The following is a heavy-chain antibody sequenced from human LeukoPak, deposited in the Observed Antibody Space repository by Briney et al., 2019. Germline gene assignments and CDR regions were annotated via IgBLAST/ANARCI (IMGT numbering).Heavy chain of an antibody. Sequence: GESLKISCXGSGYSFTSYWIGWARQMPGKGLEWMRIIYPGDSDTRYSPSFQGQVTISADKSISTAYLQWSSLKASDTAMYYCARHLGDPEWLLFLLPNWFDPWGQGTLVTVPS. CDR2: IYPGDSDT. CDR3: ARHLGDPEWLLFLLPNWFDP. V-gene: IGHV5-51*01. D-gene: IGHD3-3*01. CDR1: GYSFTSYW. J-gene: IGHJ5*02.